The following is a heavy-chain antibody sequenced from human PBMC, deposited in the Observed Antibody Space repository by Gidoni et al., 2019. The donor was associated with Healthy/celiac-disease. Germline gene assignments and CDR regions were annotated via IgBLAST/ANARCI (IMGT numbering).Heavy chain of an antibody. Sequence: EVQLLESGGGLVQPGGSLRLSCAASGFTFSRYALSWVRQAPGKGLEWVSAISGSGGSTYYADSVKGRFTISRDNSKNTLYLQMNSLRAEDTAVYYCAKGNGVGLSGPSWGQGTLVTVSS. CDR2: ISGSGGST. CDR3: AKGNGVGLSGPS. V-gene: IGHV3-23*01. CDR1: GFTFSRYA. J-gene: IGHJ4*02. D-gene: IGHD1-1*01.